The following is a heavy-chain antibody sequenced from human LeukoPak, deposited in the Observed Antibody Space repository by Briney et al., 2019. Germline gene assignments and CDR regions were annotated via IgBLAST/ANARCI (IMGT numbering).Heavy chain of an antibody. CDR3: ARGAPTQYYDFWSGYSRYYGMDV. Sequence: PSETLSLTCTVSGGSISSYYWSWIRQPPGKGLEWIGEINHSGSTNYNPSLKSRVTISVDTSKNQFSLKLSSVTAADTAVYYCARGAPTQYYDFWSGYSRYYGMDVWGQGTTVTVSS. V-gene: IGHV4-34*01. CDR2: INHSGST. D-gene: IGHD3-3*01. CDR1: GGSISSYY. J-gene: IGHJ6*02.